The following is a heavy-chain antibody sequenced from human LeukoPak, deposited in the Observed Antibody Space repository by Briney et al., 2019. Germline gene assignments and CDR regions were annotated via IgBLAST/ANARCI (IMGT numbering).Heavy chain of an antibody. CDR2: INACNGKT. Sequence: GASVNVSCQASGYTFTRYAMCWVRQAPGQRLEWMGWINACNGKTKYSQKLQGRVTITRDTSASTAYMALSSLRSEDTAVYYCARAPPYSTNGVCYKYFDYWGQGTLVTVSS. CDR1: GYTFTRYA. CDR3: ARAPPYSTNGVCYKYFDY. J-gene: IGHJ4*02. D-gene: IGHD2-8*01. V-gene: IGHV1-3*01.